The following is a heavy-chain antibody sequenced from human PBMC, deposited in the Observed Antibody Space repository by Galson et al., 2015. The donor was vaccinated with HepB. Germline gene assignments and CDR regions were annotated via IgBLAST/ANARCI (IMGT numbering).Heavy chain of an antibody. Sequence: ETLSLTCNVSGVSISDQYWSWIRQPPGKGLEWIAHFFHNGNANYHPSLGGRVTVSLDTPKQQLYLELKSMTPADTAVYYCASLDASYGEAFDFWGQGTAVTVS. CDR3: ASLDASYGEAFDF. V-gene: IGHV4-59*11. D-gene: IGHD2-2*01. J-gene: IGHJ3*01. CDR1: GVSISDQY. CDR2: FFHNGNA.